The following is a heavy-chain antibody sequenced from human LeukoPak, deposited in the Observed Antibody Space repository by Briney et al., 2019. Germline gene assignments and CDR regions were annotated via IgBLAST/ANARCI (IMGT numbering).Heavy chain of an antibody. CDR3: ARVNRGVITSYYYYYGMDV. Sequence: GGSLRLSCAASGFTFSSYSMNWVRQAPGKGLEWVSYISSSSSTIYYADSVKGRFTISRDNAKNSLYLQMNSLRVEDTAVYYCARVNRGVITSYYYYYGMDVWGQGTTVTVSS. CDR2: ISSSSSTI. J-gene: IGHJ6*02. D-gene: IGHD3-10*01. V-gene: IGHV3-48*01. CDR1: GFTFSSYS.